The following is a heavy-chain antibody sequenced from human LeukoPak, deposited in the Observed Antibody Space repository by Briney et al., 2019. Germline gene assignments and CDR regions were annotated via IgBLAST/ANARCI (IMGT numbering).Heavy chain of an antibody. CDR2: MNPNSGNP. CDR3: ARGSGSGSGWYIAYYYYGMDV. D-gene: IGHD6-19*01. Sequence: GASVKVSCKASGYTFTSYDINWVRQATGQGLEWMGWMNPNSGNPGYAQKFQGRVTMTRNTSISTAYMELSSLRSEDTAVYYCARGSGSGSGWYIAYYYYGMDVWGQGTTVTVSS. V-gene: IGHV1-8*01. CDR1: GYTFTSYD. J-gene: IGHJ6*02.